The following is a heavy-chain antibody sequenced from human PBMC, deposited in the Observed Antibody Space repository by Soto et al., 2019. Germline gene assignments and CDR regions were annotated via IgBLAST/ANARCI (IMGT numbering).Heavy chain of an antibody. Sequence: EVQLLESGGGLVQPGGSLRLSCAASGFTFNNYAMTWVRKAPGKGLELVSAISGGGDTTSYADSVKGRFTVSRDGSKNTLYLQMSSLRAEDTALYYCAKGRGGSGSLTPRVDFWGQGTLVTVSS. CDR3: AKGRGGSGSLTPRVDF. CDR2: ISGGGDTT. CDR1: GFTFNNYA. J-gene: IGHJ4*02. V-gene: IGHV3-23*01. D-gene: IGHD3-10*01.